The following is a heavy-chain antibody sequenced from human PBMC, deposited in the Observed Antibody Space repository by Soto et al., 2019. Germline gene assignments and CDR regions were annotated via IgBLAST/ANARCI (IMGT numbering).Heavy chain of an antibody. D-gene: IGHD2-2*01. Sequence: QVQLVQSGAEVKKPVSSVKVSCKASGGTFSSYAISWVRQAPGQGLEWMGGIIPISGTANYAQKFQGRVPITADESTSTAYMELSSLRSEDTAVYYCARSQGSSTSLEIYYYYYYGMDVWGQGTTVTVSS. J-gene: IGHJ6*02. CDR3: ARSQGSSTSLEIYYYYYYGMDV. CDR2: IIPISGTA. V-gene: IGHV1-69*01. CDR1: GGTFSSYA.